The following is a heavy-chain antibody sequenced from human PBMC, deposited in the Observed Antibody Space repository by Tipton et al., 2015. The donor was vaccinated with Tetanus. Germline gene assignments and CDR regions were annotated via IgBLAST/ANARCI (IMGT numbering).Heavy chain of an antibody. V-gene: IGHV4-39*01. CDR2: IYFEGST. Sequence: TLSLTCTVSGASISDKKYYWGWIRQPPGKGLEWIASIYFEGSTYYSPSLKSRVTIAVDTAQNLFSLRLTSVTAADTAVYYCARHLYGYWFDPWGQGALVTVSS. CDR1: GASISDKKYY. D-gene: IGHD3-10*01. J-gene: IGHJ5*02. CDR3: ARHLYGYWFDP.